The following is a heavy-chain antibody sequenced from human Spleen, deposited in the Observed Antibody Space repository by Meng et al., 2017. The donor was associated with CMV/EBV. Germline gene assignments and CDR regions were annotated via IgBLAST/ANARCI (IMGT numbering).Heavy chain of an antibody. Sequence: LSLTCAASGFTFSSYWMNWVRQAPGKELEWVAGIQHDGSEKSYVDSVKGRFTISRDNSKNTLYLQMNSLRAEDTAVYYCARDETRGMDVWGQGTTVTVSS. CDR2: IQHDGSEK. V-gene: IGHV3-7*01. CDR1: GFTFSSYW. CDR3: ARDETRGMDV. J-gene: IGHJ6*02.